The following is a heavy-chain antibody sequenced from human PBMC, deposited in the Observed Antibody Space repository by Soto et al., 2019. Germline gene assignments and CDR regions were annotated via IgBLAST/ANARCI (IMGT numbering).Heavy chain of an antibody. CDR3: ARKVLFGVVLGRLIDY. Sequence: GGSLRLSCAASGFTFSSYAMHWVRQAPGKGLEWVAVISYDGSNKYYADSVKGRFTISRDNSKNTLYLQMNSLRAEDTAVYYCARKVLFGVVLGRLIDYWGQGTLVTVSS. CDR2: ISYDGSNK. D-gene: IGHD3-3*01. J-gene: IGHJ4*02. CDR1: GFTFSSYA. V-gene: IGHV3-30-3*01.